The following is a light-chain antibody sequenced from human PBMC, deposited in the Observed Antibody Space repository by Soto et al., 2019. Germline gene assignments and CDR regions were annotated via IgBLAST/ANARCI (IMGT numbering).Light chain of an antibody. CDR1: DSDIGTNA. CDR2: SNN. V-gene: IGLV1-44*01. Sequence: QSVLTQPPSVSGAPGLRVTISCSGSDSDIGTNAVNWYQHLPGVAPTLLIYSNNQRPSGVPGRFSASTSGTSASLAISVLQSEDEGDYYCATWDDTVHGPIFGGGTKLTVL. CDR3: ATWDDTVHGPI. J-gene: IGLJ2*01.